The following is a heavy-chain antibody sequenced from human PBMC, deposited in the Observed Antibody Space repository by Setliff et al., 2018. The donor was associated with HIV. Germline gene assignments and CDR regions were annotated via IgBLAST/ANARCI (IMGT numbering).Heavy chain of an antibody. J-gene: IGHJ3*02. CDR2: IYTSGST. Sequence: PSETLSLTCTVSGGSISSGSYYWSWIRQPAGKGLEWIGHIYTSGSTNYNPSLKSRVTISVDTSKNQFSLKLSSVTAADTAVYYCASPRSLLVWYDAFDIWGQGTMVTVSS. CDR1: GGSISSGSYY. CDR3: ASPRSLLVWYDAFDI. V-gene: IGHV4-61*09. D-gene: IGHD3-16*01.